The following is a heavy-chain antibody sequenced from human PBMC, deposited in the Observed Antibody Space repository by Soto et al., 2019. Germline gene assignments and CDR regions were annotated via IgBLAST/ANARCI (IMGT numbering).Heavy chain of an antibody. V-gene: IGHV1-3*01. CDR3: ARDTGYTFGSLNY. D-gene: IGHD5-18*01. J-gene: IGHJ4*02. CDR1: GYTFTVYA. CDR2: MNAGVGNT. Sequence: ASVKVSCKASGYTFTVYALHCVRQAPGQRLEWMGWMNAGVGNTLYSQKFQGRITITRDTSASTAYMELNSLKSEDTAIYYCARDTGYTFGSLNYWGPGTLVTVSS.